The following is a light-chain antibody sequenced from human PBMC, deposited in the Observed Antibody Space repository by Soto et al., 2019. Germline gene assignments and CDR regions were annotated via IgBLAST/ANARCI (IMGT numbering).Light chain of an antibody. V-gene: IGLV2-23*01. CDR2: EAS. Sequence: QSALTQPASVSGSPGQSITIPCTGISSDVGSSDLVSWYQQHPGRAPKLMIYEASKRPSGVSNRFSGSKSGNTASLTISGLQAEDEPDYYCCSYSGSITWVFGGGTQLTVL. CDR3: CSYSGSITWV. J-gene: IGLJ3*02. CDR1: SSDVGSSDL.